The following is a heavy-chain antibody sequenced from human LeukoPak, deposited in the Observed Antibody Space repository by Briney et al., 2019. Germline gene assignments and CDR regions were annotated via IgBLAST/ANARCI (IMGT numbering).Heavy chain of an antibody. CDR1: GGSISSYY. CDR3: ARDHYFDY. J-gene: IGHJ4*02. Sequence: SETLSPTCTVSGGSISSYYWSWIRQPPGKGLEWIGYIYYSGSTNYNPSLKSRVTISVDTSKNQFSLRLSSVTAADTALYYCARDHYFDYWGQGTLVTVSS. V-gene: IGHV4-59*01. CDR2: IYYSGST.